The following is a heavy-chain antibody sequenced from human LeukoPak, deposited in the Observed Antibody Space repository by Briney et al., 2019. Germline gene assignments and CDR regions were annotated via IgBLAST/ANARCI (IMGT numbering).Heavy chain of an antibody. Sequence: PGGSLRLSCAASGFTFSSYWMHWVRHAPGKGPVWVSRINTDGSKTSYADSVKGRFTISRDNAKNSLYLLMNSLRDEDTAVYYCARDRRTYSSIWEAYFLYAMDVWGQGTTVTVSS. D-gene: IGHD6-13*01. V-gene: IGHV3-74*01. CDR3: ARDRRTYSSIWEAYFLYAMDV. J-gene: IGHJ6*02. CDR1: GFTFSSYW. CDR2: INTDGSKT.